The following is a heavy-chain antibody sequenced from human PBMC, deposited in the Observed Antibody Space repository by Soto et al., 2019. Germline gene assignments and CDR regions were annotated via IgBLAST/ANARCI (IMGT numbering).Heavy chain of an antibody. D-gene: IGHD3-3*01. CDR2: INHSGST. CDR3: ARWSCRLRFSGFCGMDV. J-gene: IGHJ6*02. Sequence: PSETLSLTCAVYGGSFSGYYWSWIRQPPGKGLEWIGEINHSGSTNYNPSLKSRVTISVDTSKNQFSLKLSSVTAADTAVYYCARWSCRLRFSGFCGMDVWGQGTTVTVS. CDR1: GGSFSGYY. V-gene: IGHV4-34*01.